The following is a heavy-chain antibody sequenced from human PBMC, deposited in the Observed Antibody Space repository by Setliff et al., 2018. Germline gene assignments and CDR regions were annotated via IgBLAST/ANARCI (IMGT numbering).Heavy chain of an antibody. CDR3: ARIGPSNWGIRGYNWLDP. D-gene: IGHD6-13*01. V-gene: IGHV3-7*01. CDR2: INQGGGAQ. CDR1: GFTFSSLW. Sequence: GGSLRLSCAASGFTFSSLWMSWVRQAPGKGLEWVANINQGGGAQFYVDSVKGRFTISRDNTKNSLYLQMSSLRAEDTAVYYCARIGPSNWGIRGYNWLDPWGQGTLVTVSS. J-gene: IGHJ5*02.